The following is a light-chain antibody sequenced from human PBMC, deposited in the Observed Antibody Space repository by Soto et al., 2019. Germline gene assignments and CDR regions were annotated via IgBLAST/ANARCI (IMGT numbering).Light chain of an antibody. J-gene: IGKJ1*01. CDR2: WAS. CDR1: QTVLYSSNNKNH. CDR3: QQYYTTPRT. Sequence: DIVMTQSPDSLTVSLGERATINCKSSQTVLYSSNNKNHLAWYQHKPGQPPKLLIYWASTREFGVPDRFSGSGSATDFTLTISSLQAEDVAVYYCQQYYTTPRTFGQGTKVEIK. V-gene: IGKV4-1*01.